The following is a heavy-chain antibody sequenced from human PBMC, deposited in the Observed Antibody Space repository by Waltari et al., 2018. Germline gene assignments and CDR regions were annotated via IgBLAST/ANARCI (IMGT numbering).Heavy chain of an antibody. CDR2: ISSDASDT. D-gene: IGHD1-1*01. J-gene: IGHJ6*02. CDR1: GFTFISYC. CDR3: ARVARRTYRSPVPGRHYYYGMDV. V-gene: IGHV3-74*03. Sequence: EEQLVESGGGLFQPGDSLRLSCAASGFTFISYCINWVRQPPWKGPLWVARISSDASDTTYADSVKGRFTISRDNAKNTLYLQMNRLRAEDTAVYYCARVARRTYRSPVPGRHYYYGMDVWGQGTTVTVSS.